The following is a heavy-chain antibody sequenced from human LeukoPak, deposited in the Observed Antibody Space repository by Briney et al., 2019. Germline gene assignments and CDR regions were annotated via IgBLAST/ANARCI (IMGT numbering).Heavy chain of an antibody. CDR1: SGSISSRSYY. V-gene: IGHV4-39*01. CDR2: IYYSGST. D-gene: IGHD4-23*01. CDR3: ARHPQSVAVDY. J-gene: IGHJ4*02. Sequence: KASETLSLTCTVSSGSISSRSYYWGWIRQPPGKGLEWIGSIYYSGSTHYNPSLKSRVTISVDTSKNRFSLKLSSVTAADTAVYYCARHPQSVAVDYWGQGTLVTVSS.